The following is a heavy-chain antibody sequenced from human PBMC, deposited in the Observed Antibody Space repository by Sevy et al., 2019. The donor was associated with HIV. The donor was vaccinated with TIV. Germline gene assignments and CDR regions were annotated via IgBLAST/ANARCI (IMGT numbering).Heavy chain of an antibody. Sequence: ASVKVSCKASGYTFTGYYMHWVRQAPGQGLEWMGWINHNSGGTNYAQKFQGRITMTRDTSISTAYMGLSRLRSDDTAVYYCARGCSHGSCYWNYWGQGTLVTVSS. J-gene: IGHJ4*02. V-gene: IGHV1-2*02. D-gene: IGHD2-15*01. CDR1: GYTFTGYY. CDR2: INHNSGGT. CDR3: ARGCSHGSCYWNY.